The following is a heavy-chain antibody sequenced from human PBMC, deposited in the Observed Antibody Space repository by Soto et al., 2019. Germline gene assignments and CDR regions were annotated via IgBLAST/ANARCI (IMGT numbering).Heavy chain of an antibody. J-gene: IGHJ4*02. D-gene: IGHD3-22*01. Sequence: GGSLRLSCAASVFTFSNYEMNWVRQAPGKGLEWVSYISSSGTTIYYADSVKGRFTIYRDNTRNSLYLQMNSLRAEDTAVYYCARGRSYYYDSSTFSTDDYWGQGTRVTVSS. CDR3: ARGRSYYYDSSTFSTDDY. CDR2: ISSSGTTI. CDR1: VFTFSNYE. V-gene: IGHV3-48*03.